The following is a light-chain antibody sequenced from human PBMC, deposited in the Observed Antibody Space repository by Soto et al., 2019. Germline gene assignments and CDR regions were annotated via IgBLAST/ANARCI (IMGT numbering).Light chain of an antibody. V-gene: IGLV2-14*01. CDR2: EVW. CDR1: NSDVGGYNY. J-gene: IGLJ1*01. Sequence: QSALTQPASVSGSPAQSITISCTGTNSDVGGYNYVSWYLQYPGKAPKLMIYEVWNRPSGVSHRLSGSKSGNTASLTISGLQAEDEGDYYCSSYSSSSFYVFGTGTKLTVL. CDR3: SSYSSSSFYV.